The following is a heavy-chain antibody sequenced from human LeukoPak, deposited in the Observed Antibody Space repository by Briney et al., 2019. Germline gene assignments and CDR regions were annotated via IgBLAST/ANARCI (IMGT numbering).Heavy chain of an antibody. CDR1: GFALSSHW. J-gene: IGHJ6*02. CDR3: ARNNGMDV. CDR2: VNRDGSET. Sequence: GGSLRLSCAASGFALSSHWMTWVRQVPGRGPEWVANVNRDGSETYYLDSVKGRFTISKDNAKNSLYLQMNSLRAVDTALYHCARNNGMDVWGQGTTVIVSS. V-gene: IGHV3-7*03.